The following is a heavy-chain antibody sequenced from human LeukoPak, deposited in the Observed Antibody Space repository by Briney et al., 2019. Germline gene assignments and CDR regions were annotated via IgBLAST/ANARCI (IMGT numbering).Heavy chain of an antibody. CDR1: GFTFRSYA. CDR3: ARVSDSSSWYFYYYGMDV. J-gene: IGHJ6*02. Sequence: TGGSLRLSCAASGFTFRSYAMHWVRQAPGKGLEWVANIKQDGSEKYYVDSVKGRFTISRDNAKNSLYLQMNSLRAEDTAVYYCARVSDSSSWYFYYYGMDVWGQGTTVTVSS. D-gene: IGHD6-13*01. V-gene: IGHV3-7*01. CDR2: IKQDGSEK.